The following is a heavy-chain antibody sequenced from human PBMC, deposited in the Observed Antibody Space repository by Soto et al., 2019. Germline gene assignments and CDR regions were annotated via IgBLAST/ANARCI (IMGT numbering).Heavy chain of an antibody. CDR3: AREDGVVGATSAFDY. D-gene: IGHD1-26*01. CDR1: GFTLTTYT. V-gene: IGHV3-21*01. J-gene: IGHJ4*02. Sequence: VQLVESGGGLVKPGGSLRLSCAASGFTLTTYTMNWVRQAPGMGLEWVSSINGRGNYKYYTDSVEGRFTISRDNAQNSLYLQMNSLRAEDTAVYYCAREDGVVGATSAFDYWGQVTLVTVSS. CDR2: INGRGNYK.